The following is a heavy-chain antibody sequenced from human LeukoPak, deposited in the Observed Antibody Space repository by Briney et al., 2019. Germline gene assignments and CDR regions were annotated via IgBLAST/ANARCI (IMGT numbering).Heavy chain of an antibody. D-gene: IGHD1-14*01. V-gene: IGHV3-7*01. Sequence: GGSLRLSCTASGFSFRNTWMSWVRQAPGKGLEWVANIKKDETEIYYADSVKGRFTISRDNAKRSLYLQMNVLRAADTAVYYCAREVWGPEYWGQGTLVTVSS. CDR2: IKKDETEI. J-gene: IGHJ4*02. CDR1: GFSFRNTW. CDR3: AREVWGPEY.